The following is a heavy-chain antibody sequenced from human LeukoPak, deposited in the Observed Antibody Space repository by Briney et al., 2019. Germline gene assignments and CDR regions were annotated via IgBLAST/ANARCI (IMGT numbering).Heavy chain of an antibody. V-gene: IGHV3-23*01. CDR2: ISGSGGST. Sequence: GWALRLCAAASGFTLRSYAMSWVPQAPTKGLEGGSAISGSGGSTYYADSVKGRFTIARDNAKNSLYLVMNSLRAEDTAFYYCARVHDRYSSGSGFDYWGEGTLVTVSS. CDR3: ARVHDRYSSGSGFDY. J-gene: IGHJ4*02. D-gene: IGHD3-10*01. CDR1: GFTLRSYA.